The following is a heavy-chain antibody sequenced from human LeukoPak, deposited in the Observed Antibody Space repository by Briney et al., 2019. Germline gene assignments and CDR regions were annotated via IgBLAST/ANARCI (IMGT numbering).Heavy chain of an antibody. D-gene: IGHD6-13*01. J-gene: IGHJ4*02. CDR2: IRYDGSNK. V-gene: IGHV3-30*02. CDR3: AIGGSAAADY. Sequence: GGSLRLSCAASGFTFSSYGMHWVRQAPGKGLEWVAFIRYDGSNKYYADSVKGRFTISRDNSKNTLYLQMNSLRAEDTAVYYCAIGGSAAADYWGQGTLVTVSS. CDR1: GFTFSSYG.